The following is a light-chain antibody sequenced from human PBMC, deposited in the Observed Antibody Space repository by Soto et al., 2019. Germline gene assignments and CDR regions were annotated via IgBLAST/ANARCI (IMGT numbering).Light chain of an antibody. V-gene: IGKV1-6*01. CDR3: LQDYGDSWT. CDR2: AAS. CDR1: RDVGSD. J-gene: IGKJ1*01. Sequence: TQMTQSPLSLSASVGEKIIITCRASRDVGSDVSWYQQKPGQAPKLVIYAASNLYTWVPSRFSGRRSGTEFTLTISSLQPEDFASYYCLQDYGDSWTFGQGTKVEIE.